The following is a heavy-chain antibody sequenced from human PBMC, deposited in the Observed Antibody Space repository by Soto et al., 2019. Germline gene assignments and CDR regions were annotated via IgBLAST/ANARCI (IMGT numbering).Heavy chain of an antibody. Sequence: GGSLRLSCAASGFTFSSYAMSWVRQAPGKGLEWVSAISGSGGSTYYADSVKGRFTISRDNSKNTLYLQMNSLRAEDTAVYYCANNYYDFWSGHPRGNWFDPWGQGTLVTVSS. CDR2: ISGSGGST. CDR1: GFTFSSYA. CDR3: ANNYYDFWSGHPRGNWFDP. D-gene: IGHD3-3*01. J-gene: IGHJ5*02. V-gene: IGHV3-23*01.